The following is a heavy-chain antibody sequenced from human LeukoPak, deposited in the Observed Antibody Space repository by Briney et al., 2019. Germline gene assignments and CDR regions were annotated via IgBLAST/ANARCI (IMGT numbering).Heavy chain of an antibody. CDR2: IYSGGST. J-gene: IGHJ4*02. D-gene: IGHD3-3*01. Sequence: GGSLRLSCAASGFTVSSNYMSWVRQAPGKGLEWVSVIYSGGSTYYADSVMGRFTISRDNSKNTLYLQMNSLRAEDTAVYYCARVGVAGPFDYWGQGTLVTVSS. V-gene: IGHV3-53*01. CDR1: GFTVSSNY. CDR3: ARVGVAGPFDY.